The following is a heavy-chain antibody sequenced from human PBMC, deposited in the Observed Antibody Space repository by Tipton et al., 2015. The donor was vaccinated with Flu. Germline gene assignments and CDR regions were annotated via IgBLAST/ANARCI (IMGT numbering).Heavy chain of an antibody. J-gene: IGHJ4*02. CDR3: ARDGRGNYYDSSGYLTY. V-gene: IGHV3-48*03. CDR1: GFTFSSYE. D-gene: IGHD3-22*01. Sequence: SLRLSCAASGFTFSSYEMNWVRQAPGKGLEWVSYISSSGSTIYYADSVKGRFTISRDNAKNSLYLQMNSLRAEDTAVYYCARDGRGNYYDSSGYLTYWGQGTLVTVSS. CDR2: ISSSGSTI.